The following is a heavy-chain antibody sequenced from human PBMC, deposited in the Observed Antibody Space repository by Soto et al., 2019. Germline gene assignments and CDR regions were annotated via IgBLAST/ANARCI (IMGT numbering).Heavy chain of an antibody. CDR3: TRNFDGSDSFSPDFDF. V-gene: IGHV3-73*01. CDR2: IRRKAKSYAT. D-gene: IGHD2-21*01. J-gene: IGHJ4*02. Sequence: GGSLRLSCAASGFTFSGSAMHWVRQASGKGLEWVGQIRRKAKSYATEYVASVKGRFTISRDDSKNMAYLQMNSLKTEDTAVYYCTRNFDGSDSFSPDFDFWGQGT. CDR1: GFTFSGSA.